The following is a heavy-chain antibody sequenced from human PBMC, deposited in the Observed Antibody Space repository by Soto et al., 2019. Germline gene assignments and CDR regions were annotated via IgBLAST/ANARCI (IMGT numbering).Heavy chain of an antibody. CDR1: GFTFSSYG. CDR3: AKEGYYYDSSGYYINWFDP. CDR2: ISYDGSNK. V-gene: IGHV3-30*18. Sequence: GGSLRLSCAASGFTFSSYGMHWVRQAPGKGLEWVAVISYDGSNKYYADSVKGRFTISRDNSKNTLYLQMNSLRAEDTAVYYCAKEGYYYDSSGYYINWFDPWGQGTLVTVSS. J-gene: IGHJ5*02. D-gene: IGHD3-22*01.